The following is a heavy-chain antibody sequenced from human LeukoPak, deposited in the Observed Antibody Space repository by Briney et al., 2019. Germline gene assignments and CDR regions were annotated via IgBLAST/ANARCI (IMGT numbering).Heavy chain of an antibody. Sequence: SETLSLTCAVSGGSISSAGYSWSWIRQPPGKGLEWIGNIYHSGSTYYSPSLKSRVTISVDKSKNQFSLKLSSVTAADTAVYYCARLSFQNSNDSWGQGTLVTVSS. CDR1: GGSISSAGYS. CDR2: IYHSGST. V-gene: IGHV4-30-2*01. CDR3: ARLSFQNSNDS. J-gene: IGHJ4*02. D-gene: IGHD2/OR15-2a*01.